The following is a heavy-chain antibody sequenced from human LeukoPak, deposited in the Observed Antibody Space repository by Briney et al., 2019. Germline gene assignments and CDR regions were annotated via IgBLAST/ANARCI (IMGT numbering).Heavy chain of an antibody. J-gene: IGHJ4*02. CDR1: GFTFSSYA. CDR2: INHRGST. CDR3: ARGQYGGERTTGIDY. Sequence: GSLRLSCAASGFTFSSYAMSWVRQPPGKGLEWIGEINHRGSTNYNPSLKSRVTISVDTSKNQFSLKLSSVTAADTAVYYCARGQYGGERTTGIDYWGQGTLVTVSS. D-gene: IGHD4-23*01. V-gene: IGHV4-34*01.